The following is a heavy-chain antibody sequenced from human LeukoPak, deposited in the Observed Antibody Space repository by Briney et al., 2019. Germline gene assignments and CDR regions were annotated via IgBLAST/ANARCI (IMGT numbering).Heavy chain of an antibody. Sequence: KPSETLSLTCTVSGYSISSGYYWGWIRQPPGKGLEWIGNIYHSGSTYYNPSLRSRVTISVDTSKNQFSLKLSSVTAADTAVYYCARDPDTNDGVDWGQGTLVTVSS. D-gene: IGHD1-1*01. J-gene: IGHJ4*02. V-gene: IGHV4-38-2*02. CDR1: GYSISSGYY. CDR2: IYHSGST. CDR3: ARDPDTNDGVD.